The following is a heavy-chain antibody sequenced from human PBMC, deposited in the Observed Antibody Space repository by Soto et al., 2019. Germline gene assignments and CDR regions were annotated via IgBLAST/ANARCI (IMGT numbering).Heavy chain of an antibody. Sequence: QVQLVESGGGVVQPGRSLRLSCAASGFTFSSYAMHWVRQAPGKGLEWVAVISYDGSNKYYADSVKGRFTISRDNSKNTLYLQMNSLRAEDTAVYYCARDSAPGAVVGFLDYWGQGTLVTVSS. D-gene: IGHD1-26*01. CDR2: ISYDGSNK. V-gene: IGHV3-30-3*01. CDR1: GFTFSSYA. CDR3: ARDSAPGAVVGFLDY. J-gene: IGHJ4*02.